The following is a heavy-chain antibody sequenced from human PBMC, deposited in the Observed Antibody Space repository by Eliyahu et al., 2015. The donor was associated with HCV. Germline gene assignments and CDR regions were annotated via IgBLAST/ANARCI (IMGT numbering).Heavy chain of an antibody. CDR2: IXHSGST. J-gene: IGHJ5*02. D-gene: IGHD6-19*01. Sequence: QVQLQESGPGLVKPSETLSLTCTVXGXSISSYSWGWIRQPPGKGLEWIAYIXHSGSTNXNPSLKSRVTISLDTSKNQVSLNLSSVTAADTAVYYCASGGGGIAVAGTGGWFDPWGQGTLVTVSS. CDR1: GXSISSYS. CDR3: ASGGGGIAVAGTGGWFDP. V-gene: IGHV4-59*01.